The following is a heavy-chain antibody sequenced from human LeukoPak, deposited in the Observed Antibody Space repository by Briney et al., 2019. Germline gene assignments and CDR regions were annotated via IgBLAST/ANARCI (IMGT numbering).Heavy chain of an antibody. CDR1: GGSISSSNW. Sequence: PSGTLSLTCAVSGGSISSSNWWSWVRQPPGKGLEWIGEIYHSGSTNYNPSLKSRVTISVDKSKNQFSLKLSSVTAADTAVYYCARGGGATQTYYYDSSGYDDAFDIWGQGTMVTVSS. V-gene: IGHV4-4*02. CDR2: IYHSGST. J-gene: IGHJ3*02. D-gene: IGHD3-22*01. CDR3: ARGGGATQTYYYDSSGYDDAFDI.